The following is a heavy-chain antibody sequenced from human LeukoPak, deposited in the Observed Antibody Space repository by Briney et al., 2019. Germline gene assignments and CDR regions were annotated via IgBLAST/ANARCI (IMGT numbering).Heavy chain of an antibody. CDR2: IFLGETT. V-gene: IGHV4-38-2*02. J-gene: IGHJ6*03. CDR1: GYSISSGPY. Sequence: SETLSLTCTVSGYSISSGPYWGWIRQPPGKGLEWVASIFLGETTYYNPSLKTRLTISVDTSKNQFSLKLNSVTAADTAVYYCASHRGDSSSSTVSYYYYYMDVWGKGTTVTVSS. CDR3: ASHRGDSSSSTVSYYYYYMDV. D-gene: IGHD6-6*01.